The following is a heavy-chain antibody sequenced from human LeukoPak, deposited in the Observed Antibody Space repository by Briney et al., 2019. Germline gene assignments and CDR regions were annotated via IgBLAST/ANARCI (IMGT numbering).Heavy chain of an antibody. CDR1: GFTFSDYA. Sequence: GGPLRLSCAASGFTFSDYAIHWVRQAPGKGLEWGGFIWYDGSNNYHADSVKGRFTISRDNSNNMVYLQMNSLRSEDTAVYYCAKDKGLISGKYYFDYWGQGALVTVPS. D-gene: IGHD1-26*01. CDR2: IWYDGSNN. J-gene: IGHJ4*02. CDR3: AKDKGLISGKYYFDY. V-gene: IGHV3-30*02.